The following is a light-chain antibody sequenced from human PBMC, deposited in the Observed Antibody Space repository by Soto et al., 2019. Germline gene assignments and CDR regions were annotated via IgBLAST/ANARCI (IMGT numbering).Light chain of an antibody. J-gene: IGKJ1*01. Sequence: DIQLTQAPSALSASLVERDTVSCRDSQSISSYLAWYQQKAGKAPSLLIYAATSWPSGIPERFSGSGSGTDFTLTISSLQPDDFAAYYWHQYSSSTKTFGQGTKVDIK. CDR2: AAT. CDR1: QSISSY. V-gene: IGKV1-9*01. CDR3: HQYSSSTKT.